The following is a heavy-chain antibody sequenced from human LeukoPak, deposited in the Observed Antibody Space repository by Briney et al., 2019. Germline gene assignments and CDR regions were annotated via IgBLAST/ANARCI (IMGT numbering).Heavy chain of an antibody. D-gene: IGHD6-19*01. J-gene: IGHJ6*02. V-gene: IGHV5-51*01. CDR2: IYPGDSDT. CDR1: GYSFTSYW. CDR3: ARRSGGDGYYYYGMDV. Sequence: GESLKISCKGSGYSFTSYWIGWVRQMLGKGLEWMGIIYPGDSDTRYSPSFQGQVTISADKSISTAYLQWSSLKASDTAMYYCARRSGGDGYYYYGMDVWGQGTTVTVSS.